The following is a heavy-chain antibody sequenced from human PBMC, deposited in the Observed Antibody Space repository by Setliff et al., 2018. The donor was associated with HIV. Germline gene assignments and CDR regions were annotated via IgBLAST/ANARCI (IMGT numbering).Heavy chain of an antibody. CDR3: ARRGGYSSPLRI. V-gene: IGHV4-31*03. CDR1: GGSISSGGYY. Sequence: SETLSLTCTVSGGSISSGGYYWSWIRQHPGKGLEYIGNIYYSGSTYYNPSLKSRVTISVDTSKNQFSLNLSSVTAADTAVYYCARRGGYSSPLRIWGQGTKVTVS. D-gene: IGHD6-13*01. J-gene: IGHJ3*02. CDR2: IYYSGST.